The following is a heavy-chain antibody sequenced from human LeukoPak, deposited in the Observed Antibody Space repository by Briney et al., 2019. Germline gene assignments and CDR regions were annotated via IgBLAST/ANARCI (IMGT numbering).Heavy chain of an antibody. Sequence: GGSLRLSCAASGFTFSNAWMSWVRQAPGKGLEWVGRIKSKTDGGTPDYAAPVKGGFTISRDDSKNTLYLQMNSLKTEDTAVYYCTTAEYGIAMVRGVWGQGTLVTVSS. CDR2: IKSKTDGGTP. CDR1: GFTFSNAW. D-gene: IGHD3-10*01. CDR3: TTAEYGIAMVRGV. V-gene: IGHV3-15*01. J-gene: IGHJ4*02.